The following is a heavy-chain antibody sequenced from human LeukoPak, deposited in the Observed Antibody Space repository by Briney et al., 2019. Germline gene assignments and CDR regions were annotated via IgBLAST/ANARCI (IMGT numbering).Heavy chain of an antibody. D-gene: IGHD1-26*01. CDR1: GGTFSSYA. CDR2: IIPILGIA. J-gene: IGHJ4*02. CDR3: ASLGVWSSGSYPPEGFDY. V-gene: IGHV1-69*04. Sequence: ASVKVSCKASGGTFSSYAISWVRQAPGQGLEWMGRIIPILGIANYAQKFQGRVTITADKSTSTAYMELSSLRSEDTAVYYCASLGVWSSGSYPPEGFDYWGQGTLVTVSS.